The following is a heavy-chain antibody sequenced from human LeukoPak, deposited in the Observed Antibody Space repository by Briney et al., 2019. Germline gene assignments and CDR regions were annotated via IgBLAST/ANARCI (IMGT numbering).Heavy chain of an antibody. Sequence: ASVKVSCKASGYTFTSYGISWVRQAPGQGLEWMGWVSAYNGNTNYAQKLQGRVTMTTDTSTSTAYMELRSLRSDDTAVYYCARIPGRLRADYYYYYMDVWGKGTTVTVSS. J-gene: IGHJ6*03. CDR1: GYTFTSYG. V-gene: IGHV1-18*01. CDR2: VSAYNGNT. CDR3: ARIPGRLRADYYYYYMDV. D-gene: IGHD5-12*01.